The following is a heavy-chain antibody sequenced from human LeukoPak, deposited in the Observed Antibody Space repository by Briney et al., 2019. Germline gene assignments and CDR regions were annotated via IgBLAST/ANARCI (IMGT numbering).Heavy chain of an antibody. J-gene: IGHJ6*03. Sequence: QPGGSLRLSCAASGFTFDDYAMHWVRQAPGKGLEWVCLISWDGGSTYYADSVKGRFTISRDNSKNSLYLQMNSLRAEDTALYYCAKGFNYDPYYYMDVWGKGTTVTVSS. CDR3: AKGFNYDPYYYMDV. D-gene: IGHD3-3*01. CDR1: GFTFDDYA. CDR2: ISWDGGST. V-gene: IGHV3-43D*04.